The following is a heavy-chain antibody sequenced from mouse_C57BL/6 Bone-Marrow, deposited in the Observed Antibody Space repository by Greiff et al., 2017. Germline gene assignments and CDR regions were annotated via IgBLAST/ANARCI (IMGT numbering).Heavy chain of an antibody. J-gene: IGHJ2*01. D-gene: IGHD2-3*01. CDR2: INPSSGGT. CDR3: ARGGLLRGY. V-gene: IGHV1-53*01. CDR1: GYTFTSYW. Sequence: QVQLQQPGTDLVKPGASVKLSCKASGYTFTSYWMHWVKQSPGQGLEWIGNINPSSGGTNYNETLKSKATLTVDKSSSTAYMRLSSLTSEDSAVYYCARGGLLRGYWGQGTTLTVSS.